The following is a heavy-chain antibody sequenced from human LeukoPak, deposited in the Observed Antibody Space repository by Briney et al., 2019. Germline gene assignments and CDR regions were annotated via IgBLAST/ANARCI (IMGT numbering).Heavy chain of an antibody. D-gene: IGHD3-3*01. CDR2: ISAYNGNT. CDR3: ARVIITIFGVVIKAHDY. V-gene: IGHV1-18*01. CDR1: GYTFTSYG. J-gene: IGHJ4*02. Sequence: ASVKVSCKAPGYTFTSYGISWVRQAPGQGLEWMGWISAYNGNTNYAQKLQGRVTMTTDTSTSTAYMELRSLRSDDTAVYYCARVIITIFGVVIKAHDYWGQGTLVTVSS.